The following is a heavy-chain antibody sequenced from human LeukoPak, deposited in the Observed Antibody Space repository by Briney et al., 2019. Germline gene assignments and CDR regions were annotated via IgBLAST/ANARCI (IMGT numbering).Heavy chain of an antibody. CDR1: GSTFSRFS. J-gene: IGHJ4*02. D-gene: IGHD2-21*02. CDR3: ARDTAFSFDY. V-gene: IGHV3-48*01. CDR2: ISGSSGNI. Sequence: LPGGSLRLSCAASGSTFSRFSMNWVRQAPGKGLEWVSYISGSSGNIHYADSVKGRFTISRDNAKNSLYLQMNSLRAEDTAVYYCARDTAFSFDYWGQGNLVTVSS.